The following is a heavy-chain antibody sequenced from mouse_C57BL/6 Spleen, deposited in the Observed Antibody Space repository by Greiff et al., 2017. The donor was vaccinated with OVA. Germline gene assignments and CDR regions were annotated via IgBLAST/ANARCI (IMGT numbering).Heavy chain of an antibody. V-gene: IGHV14-3*01. CDR1: GFNTKNTY. J-gene: IGHJ3*01. CDR2: IDPAHGTT. CDR3: ASTPGFAY. Sequence: EVQRVESVAELVRPGASVKLSCTASGFNTKNTYMPWVKQRPEQGLEWIGRIDPAHGTTTYAPKFQGKANITADPSSNTSHLQIRSLTFADTAIYYCASTPGFAYWGQGTLVTVSA.